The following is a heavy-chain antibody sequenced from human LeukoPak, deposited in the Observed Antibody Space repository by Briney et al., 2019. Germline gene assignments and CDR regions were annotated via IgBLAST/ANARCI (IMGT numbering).Heavy chain of an antibody. CDR1: GFTFSSYE. D-gene: IGHD1-26*01. CDR3: ARVGRSRYFDY. CDR2: ISSSGSTI. V-gene: IGHV3-48*03. J-gene: IGHJ4*02. Sequence: GGSLRLSCAASGFTFSSYEMNWVRQAPGKGLEWVSYISSSGSTIYYADSVKDRFTISRDNAKNSLYLQMNSLRAEDTAVYYCARVGRSRYFDYWGQGTLVTVSS.